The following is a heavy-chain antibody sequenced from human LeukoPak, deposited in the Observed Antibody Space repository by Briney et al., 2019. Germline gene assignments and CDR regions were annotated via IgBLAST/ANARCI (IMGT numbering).Heavy chain of an antibody. V-gene: IGHV3-48*01. J-gene: IGHJ4*02. CDR1: GFTFSSYS. CDR2: ISSSSSTI. CDR3: ARDRWDGDKRGFSY. Sequence: GGSLRLSCAASGFTFSSYSMNWVRQAPGKGLEWVSYISSSSSTIYYADSVKGRFTISRDNAKNSLYLQMNSLRAEDTAVYYCARDRWDGDKRGFSYWGQGTLVTVSS. D-gene: IGHD5-24*01.